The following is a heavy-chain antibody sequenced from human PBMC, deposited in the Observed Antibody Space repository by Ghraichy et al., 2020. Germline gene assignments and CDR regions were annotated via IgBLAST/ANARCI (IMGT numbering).Heavy chain of an antibody. D-gene: IGHD3-22*01. CDR3: ARGRVTFGGVIGSYYYDSSGYYYLDY. V-gene: IGHV4-34*01. Sequence: SETLSLTCAVYGGSFSGYYWSWIRQPPGKGLEWIGEINHSGSTNYNPSLKSRVTISVDTSKNQFSLKLSSVTAADTAVYYCARGRVTFGGVIGSYYYDSSGYYYLDYWGQGTLVTVSS. J-gene: IGHJ4*02. CDR1: GGSFSGYY. CDR2: INHSGST.